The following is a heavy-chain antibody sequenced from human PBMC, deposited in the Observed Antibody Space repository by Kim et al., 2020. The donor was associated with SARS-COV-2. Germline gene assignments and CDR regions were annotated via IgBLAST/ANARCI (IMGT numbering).Heavy chain of an antibody. J-gene: IGHJ6*02. Sequence: SVKVSCKASGGTFSSYAISWVRQAPGQGLEWMGRIIPILGIANYAQKFQGRVTITADKSTSTAYMELSSLRSEDTAVYYCAREITMVRGVTSPGSGMDVWGQGTTVTVAS. CDR3: AREITMVRGVTSPGSGMDV. CDR2: IIPILGIA. D-gene: IGHD3-10*01. V-gene: IGHV1-69*04. CDR1: GGTFSSYA.